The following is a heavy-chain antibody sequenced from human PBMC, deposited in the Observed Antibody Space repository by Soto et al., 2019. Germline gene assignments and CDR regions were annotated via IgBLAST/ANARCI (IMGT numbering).Heavy chain of an antibody. D-gene: IGHD6-13*01. CDR2: ISSNGGST. CDR3: ARHPERIAQIGWFDP. CDR1: GFTFSSYA. J-gene: IGHJ5*02. Sequence: GGSLRLSCSASGFTFSSYAMHWVRQAPGKGLEYVSAISSNGGSTYYADSVKGRFTISRDNSKNTLYLQMSSLRAEDTAVYYCARHPERIAQIGWFDPWGEGNLVTVSS. V-gene: IGHV3-64D*06.